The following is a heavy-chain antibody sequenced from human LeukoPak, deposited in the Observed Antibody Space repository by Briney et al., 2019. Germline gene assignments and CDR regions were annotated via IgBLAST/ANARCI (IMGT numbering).Heavy chain of an antibody. CDR1: GGTFSSYA. CDR3: AREYNYDFSPLPDAFDI. Sequence: GASVKVSCKASGGTFSSYAISWVRQAPGQGLEWMGGIIPIFGTANYAQKFQGRVTITADESTSTAYMELSSLRSEDTAVYYCAREYNYDFSPLPDAFDIWGQGTMVTVSS. J-gene: IGHJ3*02. CDR2: IIPIFGTA. D-gene: IGHD3-3*01. V-gene: IGHV1-69*13.